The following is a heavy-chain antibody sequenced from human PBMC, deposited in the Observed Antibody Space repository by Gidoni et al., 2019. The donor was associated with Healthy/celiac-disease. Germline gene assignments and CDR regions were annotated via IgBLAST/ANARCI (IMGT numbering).Heavy chain of an antibody. CDR2: IYTSGST. Sequence: QVQLQESGPGLVKPSQTLSLTCTVSGGSISRGSYYWSWIRQPAGKGLEWIGRIYTSGSTNYNPSLKSRVTISVDTSKNQFSLKLSSVTAADTAVYYCARLGRNYGGNSNYWGQGTLVTVSS. J-gene: IGHJ4*02. CDR3: ARLGRNYGGNSNY. V-gene: IGHV4-61*02. D-gene: IGHD2-21*02. CDR1: GGSISRGSYY.